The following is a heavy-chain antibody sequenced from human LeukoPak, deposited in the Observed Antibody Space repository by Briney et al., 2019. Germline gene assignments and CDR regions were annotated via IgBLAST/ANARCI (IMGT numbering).Heavy chain of an antibody. Sequence: VASVKVSCKVSGDTLSELTMHWVRQAPGKGLEWMGGFDPGAGEILYAQQFQGRVTMTEDTSTDTAYMELTSLGSEDSGVYFCAAGGIYSLLDYWGQGTLVTVSS. D-gene: IGHD3-10*01. V-gene: IGHV1-24*01. CDR1: GDTLSELT. J-gene: IGHJ4*02. CDR2: FDPGAGEI. CDR3: AAGGIYSLLDY.